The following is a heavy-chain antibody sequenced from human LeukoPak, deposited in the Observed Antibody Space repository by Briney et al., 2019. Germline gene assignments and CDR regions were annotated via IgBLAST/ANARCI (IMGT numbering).Heavy chain of an antibody. Sequence: GGSLRLSCAASGFTFSGYWMSWVRQAPGKGLEWVANIKQDGSEKYYVDSMKGRFTISRDNAKNSLYLQMNSLRAEDTAVYYCARPGLAYCGGDCYSGAFDIWGQGTMVTVSS. J-gene: IGHJ3*02. CDR1: GFTFSGYW. CDR3: ARPGLAYCGGDCYSGAFDI. CDR2: IKQDGSEK. D-gene: IGHD2-21*01. V-gene: IGHV3-7*01.